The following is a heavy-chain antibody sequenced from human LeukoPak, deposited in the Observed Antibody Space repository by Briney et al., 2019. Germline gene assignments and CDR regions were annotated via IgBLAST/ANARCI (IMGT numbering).Heavy chain of an antibody. Sequence: SETLSLTCTVSGGSISSYYWSWIRQPPGKGLEWIGYIYYSGSTNYNPSLKSRVTISVDTSKNQFSLKLSSVTAADTAVYYCARDHYDILTGPSEKSYGMDVWGQGTTVTVSS. CDR1: GGSISSYY. D-gene: IGHD3-9*01. CDR3: ARDHYDILTGPSEKSYGMDV. CDR2: IYYSGST. V-gene: IGHV4-59*01. J-gene: IGHJ6*02.